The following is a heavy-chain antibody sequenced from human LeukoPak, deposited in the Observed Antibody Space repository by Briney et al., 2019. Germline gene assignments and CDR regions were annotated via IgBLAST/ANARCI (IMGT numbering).Heavy chain of an antibody. Sequence: PSETLSLTCTVSGGSISSGSYYWSWIRQPAGKGLEWIGRIYTSGSTNYNPSLKSRVTISVDTSKNQFSLKLSSVTAADTAVYYCARSGYDFWSGPKWQAFDIWGQGTMVTVSS. V-gene: IGHV4-61*02. CDR1: GGSISSGSYY. CDR2: IYTSGST. CDR3: ARSGYDFWSGPKWQAFDI. J-gene: IGHJ3*02. D-gene: IGHD3-3*01.